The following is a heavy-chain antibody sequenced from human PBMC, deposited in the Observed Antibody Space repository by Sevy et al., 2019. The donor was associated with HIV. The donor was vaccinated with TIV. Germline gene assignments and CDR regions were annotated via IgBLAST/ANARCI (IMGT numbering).Heavy chain of an antibody. CDR3: ARAPPVRSGDDSLNWFVP. J-gene: IGHJ5*02. CDR2: IHYSGST. Sequence: SETLSLTCSVSGDPISSYYWSWIRQPPGKRLEWIGYIHYSGSTNYNPSLNSRLTISVDTSKNQFSLRLTSVTAADTAVYYCARAPPVRSGDDSLNWFVPWGQGILVTLSS. D-gene: IGHD5-12*01. V-gene: IGHV4-59*01. CDR1: GDPISSYY.